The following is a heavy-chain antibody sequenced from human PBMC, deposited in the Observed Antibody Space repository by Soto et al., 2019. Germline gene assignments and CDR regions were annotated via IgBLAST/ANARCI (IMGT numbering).Heavy chain of an antibody. CDR1: GFSFSSYY. J-gene: IGHJ6*02. Sequence: PGGSLRLSCAASGFSFSSYYMSWMRQAPGRGLEWVSYISFNGDVTRYSDSVEGRFTVSRDNAKKSLYLQMNSLRVEDTAVYDCASENGHTGHNYAMDVGGQGTTVTVYS. D-gene: IGHD2-8*01. CDR3: ASENGHTGHNYAMDV. CDR2: ISFNGDVT. V-gene: IGHV3-11*01.